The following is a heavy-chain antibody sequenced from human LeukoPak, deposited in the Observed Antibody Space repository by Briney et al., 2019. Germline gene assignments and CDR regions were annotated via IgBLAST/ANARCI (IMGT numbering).Heavy chain of an antibody. D-gene: IGHD2-2*01. J-gene: IGHJ4*02. Sequence: GGSLRLSCAASGFTFSSYAMSWLRQAPGKGLELVSSISGSYGTTSYADSVKGRFTISRDNSKNTLYLQMNSLRAEDTALYYCAKGNIAELPAAPYYWGQGTLVTVSS. CDR1: GFTFSSYA. CDR3: AKGNIAELPAAPYY. V-gene: IGHV3-23*01. CDR2: ISGSYGTT.